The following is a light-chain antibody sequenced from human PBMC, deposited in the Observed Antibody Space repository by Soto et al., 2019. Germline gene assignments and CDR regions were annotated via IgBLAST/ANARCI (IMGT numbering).Light chain of an antibody. CDR2: AAS. Sequence: DIQLTQSPSFLSASVGDRVTITCRASQDISDYLAWYQQRPGKAPKLLIYAASTLQSGVPSRFSGSGSGTNFTLTISRREPEDSAVYYCQQYYKLPRTFGQGTKVQI. J-gene: IGKJ1*01. CDR3: QQYYKLPRT. V-gene: IGKV1-9*01. CDR1: QDISDY.